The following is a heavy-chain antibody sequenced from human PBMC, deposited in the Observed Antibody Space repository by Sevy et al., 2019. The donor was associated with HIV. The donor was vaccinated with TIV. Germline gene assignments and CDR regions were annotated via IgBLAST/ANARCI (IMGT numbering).Heavy chain of an antibody. D-gene: IGHD3-22*01. CDR1: GFTFSSYW. J-gene: IGHJ6*02. CDR3: ARYWVDSGGYTIDFGMDV. V-gene: IGHV3-7*01. CDR2: IKDDGSEE. Sequence: GGSLRLSCVASGFTFSSYWMSWVRQAPGMGLEWVANIKDDGSEEYYVDSVKGRFTISRDNARNTLYLQMNSLRAEDTAVYYCARYWVDSGGYTIDFGMDVWGQGTTVTVSS.